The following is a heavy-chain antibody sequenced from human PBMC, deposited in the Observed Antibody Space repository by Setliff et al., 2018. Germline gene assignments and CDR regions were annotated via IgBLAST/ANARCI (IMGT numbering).Heavy chain of an antibody. Sequence: GASVKVSCKASGYTFTSYYIHWVRQAPGQGLEWMGIINPSDGSTTYAQKFQGRVTVTXXXXXXXXXXXXXXXXXXXTAVYYCARGLQRTSGYFYYYYMGVWGKGTTVTVSS. V-gene: IGHV1-46*01. CDR3: ARGLQRTSGYFYYYYMGV. D-gene: IGHD3-10*01. CDR2: INPSDGST. CDR1: GYTFTSYY. J-gene: IGHJ6*03.